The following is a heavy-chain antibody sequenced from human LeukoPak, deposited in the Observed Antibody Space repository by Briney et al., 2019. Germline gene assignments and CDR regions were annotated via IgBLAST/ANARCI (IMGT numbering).Heavy chain of an antibody. D-gene: IGHD3-3*02. CDR1: GFTFGSYE. J-gene: IGHJ4*02. Sequence: GGSLRLSCAASGFTFGSYEMNWVRQAPGKGLEWVSYISSSGSTIYYADSVKGRFTISRDKSKNTLYLQMNSLRAEDTAVYYCAKGQISRSDRFDYWGQGTLVTVSS. V-gene: IGHV3-48*03. CDR2: ISSSGSTI. CDR3: AKGQISRSDRFDY.